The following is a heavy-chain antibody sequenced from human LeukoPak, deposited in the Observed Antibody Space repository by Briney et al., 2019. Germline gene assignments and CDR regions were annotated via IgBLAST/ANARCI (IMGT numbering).Heavy chain of an antibody. Sequence: PSETLSLTCTVSGGSINSSTYYWGWVRQPPGKGLEWIGSVHYSGSTYRNPSLKSRVTISVDTSKNQFSLKVTSLTAADTAVYYCARHQRGFYSNFEAPFDYWGQGSLVTVTS. CDR2: VHYSGST. CDR1: GGSINSSTYY. D-gene: IGHD4-11*01. V-gene: IGHV4-39*01. J-gene: IGHJ4*02. CDR3: ARHQRGFYSNFEAPFDY.